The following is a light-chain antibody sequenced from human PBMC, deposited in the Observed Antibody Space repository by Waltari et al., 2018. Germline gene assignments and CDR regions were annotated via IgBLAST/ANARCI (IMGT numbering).Light chain of an antibody. V-gene: IGLV2-14*03. CDR2: DVG. Sequence: QSALIQPASVSGAPGQSITISCTGYASDFGGYTYVSWYQQHPGQAPKVIFFDVGIRPSGVSVRFSGSKSGNTASLTISALQTEDEAAYFCSSFTSSATLVFGGGTQVSVL. J-gene: IGLJ1*01. CDR1: ASDFGGYTY. CDR3: SSFTSSATLV.